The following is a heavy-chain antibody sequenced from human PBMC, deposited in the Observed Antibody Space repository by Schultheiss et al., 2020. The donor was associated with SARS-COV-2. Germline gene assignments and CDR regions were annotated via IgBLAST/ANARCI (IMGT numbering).Heavy chain of an antibody. V-gene: IGHV4-59*12. J-gene: IGHJ3*02. CDR1: GGSISSYY. CDR2: IYYSGST. CDR3: ARFRGTDAFDI. Sequence: SETLSLTCTVSGGSISSYYWSWIRQPPGKGLEWIGYIYYSGSTNYNPSLKSRVTMSVDTSKNQFSLKLSSVTAADTAVYYCARFRGTDAFDIWGQGTMVTVSS. D-gene: IGHD3-10*01.